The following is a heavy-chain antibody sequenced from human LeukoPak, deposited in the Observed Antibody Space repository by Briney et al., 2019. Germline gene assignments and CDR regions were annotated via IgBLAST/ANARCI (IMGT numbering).Heavy chain of an antibody. CDR1: GGSISRGSYF. CDR3: AAWGYSYGLVDY. D-gene: IGHD5-18*01. V-gene: IGHV4-39*01. J-gene: IGHJ4*02. CDR2: IYYSGST. Sequence: SQTLSLTCTVSGGSISRGSYFWNWIRQPPGKGLEWIGSIYYSGSTYYNPSLKSRVTISVDTSKNQFSLKLSSVTAADTAVYYCAAWGYSYGLVDYWGQGTLVTVSS.